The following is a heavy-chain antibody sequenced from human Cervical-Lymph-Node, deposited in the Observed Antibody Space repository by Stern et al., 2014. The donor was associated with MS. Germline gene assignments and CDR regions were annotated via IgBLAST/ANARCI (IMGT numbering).Heavy chain of an antibody. D-gene: IGHD4-17*01. CDR3: ATYGDDFGMDI. V-gene: IGHV1-69*12. CDR2: IMPSVRTT. J-gene: IGHJ6*02. CDR1: GGTSTKYA. Sequence: VQLVESGAEVKKPGSSVTVSCKASGGTSTKYAISWARQAPGQGLEWMGGIMPSVRTTYYAQRFQGRVTITADESTSTAYMELSSLTSEDTAIYYCATYGDDFGMDIWGQGTTVTVSS.